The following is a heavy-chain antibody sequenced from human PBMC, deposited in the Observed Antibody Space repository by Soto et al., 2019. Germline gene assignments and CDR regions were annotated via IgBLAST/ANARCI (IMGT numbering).Heavy chain of an antibody. D-gene: IGHD3-3*02. J-gene: IGHJ6*02. CDR2: VFSSGST. CDR3: ARVAFSYFGMDV. V-gene: IGHV4-4*07. Sequence: SETLSLTCSVPGGAISSYYWSWVRQPAGKGLEWIGRVFSSGSTNYNASLKSRVTMSIDTSKNEVSLTLRSVTAADTAVYYCARVAFSYFGMDVWGQGTTVTVYS. CDR1: GGAISSYY.